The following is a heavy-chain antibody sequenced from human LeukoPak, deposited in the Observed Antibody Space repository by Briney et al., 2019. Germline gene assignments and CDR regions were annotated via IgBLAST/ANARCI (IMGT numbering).Heavy chain of an antibody. Sequence: GGSLRLSCAASGFTVTSNHMTWVRQAPGKGLEWVSVTYSGGTTYYADSVKARFTTSRDNSKNTLYLQMDHLRAEDTAVYYCARESLTAVTCFDYWGQGTLVTVSS. CDR2: TYSGGTT. CDR1: GFTVTSNH. CDR3: ARESLTAVTCFDY. D-gene: IGHD4-17*01. J-gene: IGHJ4*02. V-gene: IGHV3-66*01.